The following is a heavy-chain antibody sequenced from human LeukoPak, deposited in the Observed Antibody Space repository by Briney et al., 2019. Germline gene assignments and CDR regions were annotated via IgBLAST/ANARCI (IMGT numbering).Heavy chain of an antibody. J-gene: IGHJ4*02. Sequence: SETLSLTCTVSGGSISSYYWSWIRQPPGKGLEWIGYIYYSGSTNYIPSLKSRLTISIDTSNNQFSLNLTSVTAADTGVYYCARIRRPLRGYFDHWGQGTLVT. CDR3: ARIRRPLRGYFDH. CDR2: IYYSGST. CDR1: GGSISSYY. V-gene: IGHV4-59*12. D-gene: IGHD3-16*01.